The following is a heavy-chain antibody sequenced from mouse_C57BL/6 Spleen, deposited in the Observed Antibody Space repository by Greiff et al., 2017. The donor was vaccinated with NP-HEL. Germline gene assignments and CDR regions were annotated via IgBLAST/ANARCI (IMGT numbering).Heavy chain of an antibody. V-gene: IGHV1-26*01. Sequence: EVQLQQSGPELVKPGASVKISCKASGYTFTDYYMNWVKQSHGKSLEWIGDINPNNGGTSYNQKFKGKATLTVDKSSSTAYMELRSLTSEDSAVYYCARGDDYDVVDYWGQGTTLTVSS. CDR1: GYTFTDYY. J-gene: IGHJ2*01. CDR3: ARGDDYDVVDY. CDR2: INPNNGGT. D-gene: IGHD2-4*01.